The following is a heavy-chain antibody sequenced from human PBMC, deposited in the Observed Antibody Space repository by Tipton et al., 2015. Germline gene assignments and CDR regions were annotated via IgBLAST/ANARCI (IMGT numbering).Heavy chain of an antibody. CDR2: IYYWGST. CDR1: GGSISSSSYY. J-gene: IGHJ4*02. V-gene: IGHV4-39*01. Sequence: LRLSCTVSGGSISSSSYYWGWIRQPPGKGLEWIGSIYYWGSTYYNPSLKSRVTISVDTSKNQFSLKLSSVTAADTAMYYCTRHPIDYPFDYWGQGTLVTVSS. D-gene: IGHD4-11*01. CDR3: TRHPIDYPFDY.